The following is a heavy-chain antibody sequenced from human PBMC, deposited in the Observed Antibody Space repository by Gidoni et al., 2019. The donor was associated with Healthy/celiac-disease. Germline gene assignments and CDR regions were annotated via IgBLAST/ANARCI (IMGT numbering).Heavy chain of an antibody. CDR3: ASTLGYCSSTSCYGGRDGYNYGAFDI. CDR2: IYPGDSDT. J-gene: IGHJ3*02. Sequence: EVQLVQSGAEVKKPGESLKISCKGSGYSFTSYWIGWVRQMPGKGLEWMGIIYPGDSDTRYSPSFQGQVTISADKSISTAYLQWSSLKASDTAMYYCASTLGYCSSTSCYGGRDGYNYGAFDIWGQGTMVTVSS. CDR1: GYSFTSYW. D-gene: IGHD2-2*01. V-gene: IGHV5-51*03.